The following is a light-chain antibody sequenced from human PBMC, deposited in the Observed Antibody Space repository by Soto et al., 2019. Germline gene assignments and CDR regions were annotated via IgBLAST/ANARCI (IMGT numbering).Light chain of an antibody. V-gene: IGLV2-8*01. CDR3: TSHAGTINFHYI. J-gene: IGLJ1*01. CDR1: SSDVGAYNY. Sequence: QSRQSQPPSASWSPGHSVTISCTGTSSDVGAYNYVSWYQHHPGKAPKLMVYEVNKRPSGVPDRFSGSKSGNTASLTVSGLQAEDEADYYCTSHAGTINFHYIFGTGTKVTVL. CDR2: EVN.